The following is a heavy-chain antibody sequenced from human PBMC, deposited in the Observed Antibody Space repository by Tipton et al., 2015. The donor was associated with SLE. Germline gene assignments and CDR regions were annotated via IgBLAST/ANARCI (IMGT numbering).Heavy chain of an antibody. CDR3: ARDLWWTTVTSWYFDL. CDR1: GYTFTSYG. CDR2: ISAYNGNT. D-gene: IGHD4-17*01. J-gene: IGHJ2*01. Sequence: QLVQSGAEVKKPGASVKVSCKASGYTFTSYGIRWVRQAPGQGLEWMGWISAYNGNTNYAQKRQGRVTMTTDPSTSTAYMELRSLRSDDTAVYYCARDLWWTTVTSWYFDLWRRGTLVTVSS. V-gene: IGHV1-18*01.